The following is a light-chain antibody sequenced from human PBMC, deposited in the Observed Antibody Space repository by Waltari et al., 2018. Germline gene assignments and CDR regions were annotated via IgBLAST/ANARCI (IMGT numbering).Light chain of an antibody. Sequence: QLILTQSPSASASLGASVKLTCTLSSGHSNYPIAWHQQQPEKGPRYLMPVNSDGSHIKGDAIPDRFSCSGSGAERYLTISSLQSEDETDYYCQTGGFGIWVFGGGTKLTVL. J-gene: IGLJ3*02. CDR2: VNSDGSH. V-gene: IGLV4-69*01. CDR3: QTGGFGIWV. CDR1: SGHSNYP.